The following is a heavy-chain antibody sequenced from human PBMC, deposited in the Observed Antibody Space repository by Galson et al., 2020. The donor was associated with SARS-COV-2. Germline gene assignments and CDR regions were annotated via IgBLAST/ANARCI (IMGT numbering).Heavy chain of an antibody. CDR3: AKESALVDQGMDV. J-gene: IGHJ6*01. CDR1: GFTSSNHL. D-gene: IGHD6-6*01. V-gene: IGHV3-74*01. CDR2: IYSSGSST. Sequence: VGSLRLSCAASGFTSSNHLMHWVRQAPGKGLVLVSRIYSSGSSTRYADSVKCRFTISRDYTKNTLYLQMNSLIAEDTAVYYCAKESALVDQGMDVWGQGTTVTVSS.